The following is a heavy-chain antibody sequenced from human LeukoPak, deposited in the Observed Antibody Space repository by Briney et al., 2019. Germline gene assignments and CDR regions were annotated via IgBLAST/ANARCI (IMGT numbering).Heavy chain of an antibody. Sequence: GESLKISCKGSGYSFTSYWIGWVRQTPGKGLEWMGIIFPGDSDTRYSPSFQGQVTISADKSISTAYLQWSSLKASDTAMYYCARSYRGGDCYSPIFDFWGQGTLVTVSS. CDR1: GYSFTSYW. D-gene: IGHD2-21*02. J-gene: IGHJ4*02. CDR3: ARSYRGGDCYSPIFDF. V-gene: IGHV5-51*01. CDR2: IFPGDSDT.